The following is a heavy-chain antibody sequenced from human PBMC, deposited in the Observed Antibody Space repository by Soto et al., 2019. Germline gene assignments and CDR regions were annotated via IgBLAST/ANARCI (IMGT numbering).Heavy chain of an antibody. CDR1: GFTFSSYS. Sequence: GGSLRLSCAASGFTFSSYSMNWVRQAPGKGLEWVSYISSSSSTIYYADSVKGRFTISRDNAKNSLYLQMNSLRAEDTAVYYCARANPQLVNAFDIWGQGTMVTVSS. J-gene: IGHJ3*02. CDR2: ISSSSSTI. D-gene: IGHD5-18*01. V-gene: IGHV3-48*01. CDR3: ARANPQLVNAFDI.